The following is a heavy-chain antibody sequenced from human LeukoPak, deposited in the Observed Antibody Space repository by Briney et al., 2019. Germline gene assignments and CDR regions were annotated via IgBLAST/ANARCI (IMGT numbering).Heavy chain of an antibody. J-gene: IGHJ4*02. CDR2: INSDGSST. D-gene: IGHD3-22*01. Sequence: GSLRLSCAASGFTFSRDWMYWVRQAPGKGLVWLSRINSDGSSTAYADSVKGRFTISRDNAKNTLFLQMNSLRAEDTAVYYCAKSAGDYYDSSGYYHRPLGYWGQGTLVTVSS. CDR3: AKSAGDYYDSSGYYHRPLGY. V-gene: IGHV3-74*01. CDR1: GFTFSRDW.